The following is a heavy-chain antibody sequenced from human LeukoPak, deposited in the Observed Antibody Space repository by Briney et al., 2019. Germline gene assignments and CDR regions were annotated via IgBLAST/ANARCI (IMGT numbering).Heavy chain of an antibody. V-gene: IGHV3-53*01. Sequence: PGGSLRLSCAASGFTVSSNYMSWVRQAPGKGLEWVSVIYSGGSTYYADSVKGRFTISRDNAENSLYLQMDSLRAEDTAVYYCARELNRGSYAFDCWGQGTLVTVSS. CDR3: ARELNRGSYAFDC. CDR2: IYSGGST. J-gene: IGHJ4*02. CDR1: GFTVSSNY. D-gene: IGHD1-26*01.